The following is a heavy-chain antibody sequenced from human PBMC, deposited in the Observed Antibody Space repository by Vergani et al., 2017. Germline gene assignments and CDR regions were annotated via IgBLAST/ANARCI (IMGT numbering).Heavy chain of an antibody. CDR3: ARSRTYCTSGSCPAI. J-gene: IGHJ4*02. CDR1: GESIRSGSHY. D-gene: IGHD2-15*01. Sequence: QVKLQESGPGLLKPSQTLSLTCTVSGESIRSGSHYWSWIRQPAGKGPEWIGHIHTGGSTDLNPSFKSRASISVDTSKSQFSLKLNSVTVAETAVYYCARSRTYCTSGSCPAIWGQGTLVTVSS. CDR2: IHTGGST. V-gene: IGHV4-61*02.